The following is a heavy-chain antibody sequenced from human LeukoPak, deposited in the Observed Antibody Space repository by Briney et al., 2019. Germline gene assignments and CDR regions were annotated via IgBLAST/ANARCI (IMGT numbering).Heavy chain of an antibody. CDR3: ARDGEGRYYDSSGLYAFNI. J-gene: IGHJ3*02. Sequence: SVKVSCKASGGTFSSYAISWVRQAPGQGLEWMGGIIPIFGTANYAQKFQGRVTITTDESTSTAYMELSSLRSEDTAVYYCARDGEGRYYDSSGLYAFNIWGQGTMVTVSS. CDR1: GGTFSSYA. CDR2: IIPIFGTA. V-gene: IGHV1-69*05. D-gene: IGHD3-22*01.